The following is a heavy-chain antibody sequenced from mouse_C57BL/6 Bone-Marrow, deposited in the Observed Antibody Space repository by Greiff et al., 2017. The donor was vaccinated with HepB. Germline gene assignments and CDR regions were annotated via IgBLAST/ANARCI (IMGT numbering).Heavy chain of an antibody. CDR1: GYTFTSYW. CDR2: IDPSDSYT. CDR3: ADGAFDY. Sequence: QVQLQQPGAELVKPGASVKLSCKASGYTFTSYWMQWVKQRPGQGLEWIGEIDPSDSYTNYNQKFKGKATLTVDTSSSTAYMQLSSLTSEDSAVYYCADGAFDYWGQGTTLTVAS. J-gene: IGHJ2*01. V-gene: IGHV1-50*01.